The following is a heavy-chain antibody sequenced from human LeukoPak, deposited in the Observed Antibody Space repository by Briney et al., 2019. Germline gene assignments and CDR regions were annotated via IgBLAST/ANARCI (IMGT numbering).Heavy chain of an antibody. CDR3: AKDLIAVADDY. CDR1: GFTVSSNY. CDR2: ISGSGGST. J-gene: IGHJ4*02. Sequence: GGSLRLSCAASGFTVSSNYMSWVRQAPGKGLEWVSAISGSGGSTYYADSVKGRFTISRDNSKNTLYLQMNSLRAEDTAVYYCAKDLIAVADDYWGQGTLVTVSS. V-gene: IGHV3-23*01. D-gene: IGHD6-19*01.